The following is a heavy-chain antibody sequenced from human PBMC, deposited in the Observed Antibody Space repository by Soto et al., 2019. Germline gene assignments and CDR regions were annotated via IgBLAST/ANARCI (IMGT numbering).Heavy chain of an antibody. CDR3: PKYYYGDYDHRLLFDK. V-gene: IGHV3-23*01. J-gene: IGHJ4*02. D-gene: IGHD4-17*01. CDR1: GFPFSGYA. CDR2: ISGIGSST. Sequence: EVQLLESGGGLVQPGGSLRLSCAASGFPFSGYAINWVRQAPGKGLEWVSIISGIGSSTNYADSVKGRFTISRDNYRDQVHLQMNSLRAEDPAVYYCPKYYYGDYDHRLLFDKWGQETLVTVSS.